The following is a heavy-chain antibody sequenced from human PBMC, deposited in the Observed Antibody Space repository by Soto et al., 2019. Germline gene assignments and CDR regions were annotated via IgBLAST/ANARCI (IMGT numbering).Heavy chain of an antibody. D-gene: IGHD6-13*01. V-gene: IGHV4-39*01. J-gene: IGHJ5*02. CDR2: IYYSGST. Sequence: SDTLSLTCTVSGGSISISSYYWGWILHPPGKGLEWIGSIYYSGSTYYNPSLKSRVTISVDTSKNQFSLKLSSVTAADTAVYYCARHQSHSSSYVDPWGQGTLVTVSS. CDR3: ARHQSHSSSYVDP. CDR1: GGSISISSYY.